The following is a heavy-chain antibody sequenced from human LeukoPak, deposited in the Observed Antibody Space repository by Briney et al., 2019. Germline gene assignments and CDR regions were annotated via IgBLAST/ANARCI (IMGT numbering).Heavy chain of an antibody. D-gene: IGHD5-18*01. CDR3: ARVVDGVDTAMVQPNIFDY. Sequence: SETLSLTCTVTGGSISSGSYYWSWIRQPAGKGLEWIGRIYTSGSTNYNPSLKRRVTISVDTSKNQFSLKLSSVTAADTAVYYCARVVDGVDTAMVQPNIFDYWGQGTLVTVSS. J-gene: IGHJ4*02. V-gene: IGHV4-61*02. CDR2: IYTSGST. CDR1: GGSISSGSYY.